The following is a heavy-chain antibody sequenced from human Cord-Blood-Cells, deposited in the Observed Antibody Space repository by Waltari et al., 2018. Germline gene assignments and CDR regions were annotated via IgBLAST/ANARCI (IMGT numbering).Heavy chain of an antibody. J-gene: IGHJ4*02. Sequence: QVQLVQSGAEVKKPGSSVKVSCKASGGTFSSYAISWVRQAPGQGLEWMGGTIPIFGRANYAEKFQGRVTIPADESTSTAYMELSSLRSEDTAVYYCALHGGGIKGGLYFDYWGQGTLVTVSS. CDR1: GGTFSSYA. V-gene: IGHV1-69*01. CDR3: ALHGGGIKGGLYFDY. CDR2: TIPIFGRA. D-gene: IGHD3-16*01.